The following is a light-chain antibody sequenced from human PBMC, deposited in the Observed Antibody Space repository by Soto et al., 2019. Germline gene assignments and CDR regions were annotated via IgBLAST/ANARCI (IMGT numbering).Light chain of an antibody. CDR2: GAS. Sequence: EIVMTQSPATLSVSPGERATLSCRASQSFDSNLAWYQQKPGQAPRLLIFGASTRASGVPARFSGSGSGTEFTLTISSLQSEDFAVYYCQQYNDLPSMYTFGQGTKLEMK. CDR3: QQYNDLPSMYT. CDR1: QSFDSN. V-gene: IGKV3-15*01. J-gene: IGKJ2*01.